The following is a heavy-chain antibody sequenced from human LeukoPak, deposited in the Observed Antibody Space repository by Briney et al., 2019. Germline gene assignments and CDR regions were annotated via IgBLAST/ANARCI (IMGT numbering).Heavy chain of an antibody. V-gene: IGHV4-34*01. Sequence: SETLSLTCAVYGGSFSGYYWSWIRQPPGKGLEWIGEINHSGSTNYNPSLKSRVTISVDTSKNQFSLKLSSVTAADTAVYYCARIGYDNSYGGEDYWGQGTLVTVSS. CDR3: ARIGYDNSYGGEDY. J-gene: IGHJ4*02. D-gene: IGHD5-18*01. CDR1: GGSFSGYY. CDR2: INHSGST.